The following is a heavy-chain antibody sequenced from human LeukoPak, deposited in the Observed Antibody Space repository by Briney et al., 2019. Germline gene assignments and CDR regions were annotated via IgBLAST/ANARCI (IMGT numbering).Heavy chain of an antibody. V-gene: IGHV4-34*01. Sequence: SETLSLTCAVYGGSFSGYYWSWIRQPPGKGPEWIGEINHSGSTNYNPSLKSRVTISVDTSKNQFSLKLSSVTAADTAVYYCARARYCSSTSCYGTFDYWGQGTLVTVSS. CDR3: ARARYCSSTSCYGTFDY. CDR1: GGSFSGYY. D-gene: IGHD2-2*01. CDR2: INHSGST. J-gene: IGHJ4*02.